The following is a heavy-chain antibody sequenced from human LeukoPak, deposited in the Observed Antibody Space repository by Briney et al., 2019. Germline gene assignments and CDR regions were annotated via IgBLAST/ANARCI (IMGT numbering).Heavy chain of an antibody. Sequence: GGSLRLSCAASGFTFSSYAMHWVRQAPGKGLEYVSAISSNGGSTYYANAVKGRFTISRDNSKNTLYLQMGSLRAEDMAVYYCARGTRGYDFWSGLHYYGMDVWGQGTTVTVSS. J-gene: IGHJ6*02. D-gene: IGHD3-3*01. CDR1: GFTFSSYA. CDR3: ARGTRGYDFWSGLHYYGMDV. V-gene: IGHV3-64*01. CDR2: ISSNGGST.